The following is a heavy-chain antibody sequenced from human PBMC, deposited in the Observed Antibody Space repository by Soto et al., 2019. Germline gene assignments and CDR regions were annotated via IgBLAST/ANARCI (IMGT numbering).Heavy chain of an antibody. Sequence: GFLRLSCAASGFTFSGHWMSCVRQAPGKGLEWVANIKPDGSEKWYVDSVKGRFTISRDNAKNSLYLQMNSLRAEDTAVYYCARGHYYDSSGPFSDAFDIWGQGTMVTVSS. CDR2: IKPDGSEK. V-gene: IGHV3-7*04. CDR1: GFTFSGHW. CDR3: ARGHYYDSSGPFSDAFDI. J-gene: IGHJ3*02. D-gene: IGHD3-22*01.